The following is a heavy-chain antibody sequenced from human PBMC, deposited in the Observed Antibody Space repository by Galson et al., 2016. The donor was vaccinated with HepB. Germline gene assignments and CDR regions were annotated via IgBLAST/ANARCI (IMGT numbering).Heavy chain of an antibody. CDR3: AKSIIAYDFIGNYFDY. Sequence: SLRLSCAASGFTFSSYGMHWVRQAPGKGLEWVAVIWYDGSNKYYADSVKGRFTISKDNSKNTLYLQMNSLRAEDTAVYYCAKSIIAYDFIGNYFDYWGQGTLVTVSS. D-gene: IGHD3-3*01. CDR2: IWYDGSNK. J-gene: IGHJ4*02. V-gene: IGHV3-33*06. CDR1: GFTFSSYG.